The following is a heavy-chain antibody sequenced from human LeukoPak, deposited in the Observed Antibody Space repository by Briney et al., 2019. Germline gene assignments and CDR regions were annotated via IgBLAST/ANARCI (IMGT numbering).Heavy chain of an antibody. CDR3: ARDTSRTMDV. CDR2: INTDGSTT. V-gene: IGHV3-74*01. J-gene: IGHJ6*02. CDR1: GLTFSGYW. D-gene: IGHD2/OR15-2a*01. Sequence: GGSLRLSCAASGLTFSGYWMHWVRQAPGKGLVWVSIINTDGSTTRYADSVKGRFTISRDNAKNTLYLQINSPRVEDTAVYFCARDTSRTMDVWGQGTTVTV.